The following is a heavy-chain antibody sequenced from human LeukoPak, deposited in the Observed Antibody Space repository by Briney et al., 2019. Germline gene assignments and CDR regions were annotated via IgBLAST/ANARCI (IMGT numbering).Heavy chain of an antibody. CDR1: GGSISSYY. CDR2: IYYSGRT. D-gene: IGHD5-18*01. Sequence: PSETLSLTCSVSGGSISSYYWNWIRQTPGKGLEWIGYIYYSGRTNYNPSLKSRVTISIDTSKNQFSLTLSPVTTADAAVYYCARGQKYRNGYTVTELGSGYFAYWGQGTLVTVSS. J-gene: IGHJ4*02. CDR3: ARGQKYRNGYTVTELGSGYFAY. V-gene: IGHV4-59*01.